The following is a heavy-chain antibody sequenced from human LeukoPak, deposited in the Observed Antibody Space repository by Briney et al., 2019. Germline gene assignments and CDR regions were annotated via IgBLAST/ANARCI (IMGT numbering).Heavy chain of an antibody. CDR3: ARDDDRSYYDFWSIDY. CDR1: GGSISSYY. J-gene: IGHJ4*02. Sequence: SETLSLTCTVSGGSISSYYWSWIRQPAGKGLEWIGRIYTSGSTDYNPSLKSRVTMSVDTSENQFSLKLSSVTAADTAVYYCARDDDRSYYDFWSIDYWGQGTLVTVSS. D-gene: IGHD3-3*01. V-gene: IGHV4-4*07. CDR2: IYTSGST.